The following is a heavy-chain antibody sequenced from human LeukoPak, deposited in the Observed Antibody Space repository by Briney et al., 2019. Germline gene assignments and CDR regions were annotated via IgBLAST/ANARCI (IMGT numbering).Heavy chain of an antibody. V-gene: IGHV4-39*01. Sequence: SETLSLTCTVSGGSISSSSYYWGWIRQPPGKGLEWIGSIYYSGSTYYNPSLKSRVTISVDTSKNQFSLKLSSVTAADTAVYYCARQTRLGGKYYDILTGYSPDFDYWGQGTLVTVSS. CDR3: ARQTRLGGKYYDILTGYSPDFDY. D-gene: IGHD3-9*01. J-gene: IGHJ4*02. CDR2: IYYSGST. CDR1: GGSISSSSYY.